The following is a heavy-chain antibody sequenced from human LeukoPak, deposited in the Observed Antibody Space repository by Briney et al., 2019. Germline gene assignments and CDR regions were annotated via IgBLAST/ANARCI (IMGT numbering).Heavy chain of an antibody. Sequence: GGSLRLSCAASGSTFSSYWMRWVRQTPGRGLEWVANIRQDESEIYYADSVKGRFTISRHNAKNSLYPQKNSLRADDTAVYYCARDKIVGATTLASWGQGPLVTVSS. CDR2: IRQDESEI. CDR3: ARDKIVGATTLAS. CDR1: GSTFSSYW. J-gene: IGHJ5*02. V-gene: IGHV3-7*01. D-gene: IGHD1-26*01.